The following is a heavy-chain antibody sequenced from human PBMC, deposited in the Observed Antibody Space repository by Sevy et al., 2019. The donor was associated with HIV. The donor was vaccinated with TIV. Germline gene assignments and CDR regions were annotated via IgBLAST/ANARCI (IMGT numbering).Heavy chain of an antibody. J-gene: IGHJ4*02. V-gene: IGHV3-43*01. CDR2: ISWDGGST. CDR3: GKDMGSGGGGAYYFDY. CDR1: GFTFDDHT. Sequence: GGSLRLSCAASGFTFDDHTMHWVRQPPGKGLEWVSLISWDGGSTYYADSVKGRFTISRDNSKNSLFLQMNSLGAEDTALYYCGKDMGSGGGGAYYFDYWGQGTLVTVSS. D-gene: IGHD1-26*01.